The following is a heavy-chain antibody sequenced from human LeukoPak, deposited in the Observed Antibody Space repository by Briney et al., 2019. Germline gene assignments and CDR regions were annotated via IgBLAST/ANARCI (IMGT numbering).Heavy chain of an antibody. D-gene: IGHD2-15*01. CDR3: ARFGYVAAVDL. CDR2: INPAGTET. CDR1: GFSFSAYW. Sequence: GGSLRLTCAASGFSFSAYWMTWVRQAPGTGLEWVANINPAGTETYYVDPVKGRFTISRDNAKNLLYLQMNSLRAEDTAVYYCARFGYVAAVDLWGQGTLVTVSS. V-gene: IGHV3-7*01. J-gene: IGHJ4*02.